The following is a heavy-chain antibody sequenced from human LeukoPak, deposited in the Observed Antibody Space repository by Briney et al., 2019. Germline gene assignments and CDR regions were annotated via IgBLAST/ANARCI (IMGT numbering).Heavy chain of an antibody. D-gene: IGHD2-2*01. Sequence: PGGSLRLSCAASGFTFSDYYMSWIRQAPGKGLEWVSYISSSGSIIYYADSVKGRFTISRDNAKNSLYLQMNSLRVEDTAVYSCASAHCSSTSCYEYYFDYWGQGTLVTVSS. CDR1: GFTFSDYY. V-gene: IGHV3-11*01. CDR2: ISSSGSII. J-gene: IGHJ4*02. CDR3: ASAHCSSTSCYEYYFDY.